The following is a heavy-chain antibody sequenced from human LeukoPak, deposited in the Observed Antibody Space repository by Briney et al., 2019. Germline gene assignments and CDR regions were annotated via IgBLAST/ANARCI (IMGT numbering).Heavy chain of an antibody. J-gene: IGHJ4*02. V-gene: IGHV3-30*02. CDR1: GFTFSNFG. CDR3: AKEPKEWELPDY. D-gene: IGHD1-26*01. CDR2: IRFDGSNK. Sequence: GGSLRLSCAASGFTFSNFGMHWVRQAPGKGLEWVAFIRFDGSNKYYRDSVKGRFTISRDNSKNKLYLQLDYLRTEDTAVYYCAKEPKEWELPDYWGQGTLVTVSS.